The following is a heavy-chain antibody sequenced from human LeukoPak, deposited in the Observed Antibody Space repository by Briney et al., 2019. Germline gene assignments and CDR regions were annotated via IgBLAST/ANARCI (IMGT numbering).Heavy chain of an antibody. V-gene: IGHV1-2*02. Sequence: ASVKVSCKVSGYTLTELSMHWVRQAPGQGLEWMGWINPNSGGTNFAQKFQGRVTMTRDTSISTAYMELSWLRSDDTAVYYCARERSGSGSSLFWYFDLWGRGTLVTVSS. CDR2: INPNSGGT. CDR3: ARERSGSGSSLFWYFDL. D-gene: IGHD3-10*01. CDR1: GYTLTELS. J-gene: IGHJ2*01.